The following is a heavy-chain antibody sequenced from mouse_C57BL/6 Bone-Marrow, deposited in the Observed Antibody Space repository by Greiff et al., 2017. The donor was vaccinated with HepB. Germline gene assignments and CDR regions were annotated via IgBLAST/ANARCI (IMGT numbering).Heavy chain of an antibody. CDR1: GYTFTSYW. Sequence: QVQLKQPGAELVKPGASVKLSCKASGYTFTSYWMHWVKQRPGQGLEWIGMIHPNSGSTNYNEKFKSKATLTVDKSSSTAYMQLSSLTSEDSAVYYCARERAYYYGSPWFAYWGQGTLVTVSA. CDR3: ARERAYYYGSPWFAY. J-gene: IGHJ3*01. D-gene: IGHD1-1*01. CDR2: IHPNSGST. V-gene: IGHV1-64*01.